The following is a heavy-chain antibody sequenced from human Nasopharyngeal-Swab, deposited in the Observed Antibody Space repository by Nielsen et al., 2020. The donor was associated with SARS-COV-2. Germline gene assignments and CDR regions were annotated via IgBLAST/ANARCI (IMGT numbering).Heavy chain of an antibody. Sequence: GESLKISCKASGYFFNTYWIGWVRQMPGKGLEWMGIIFPDDSDTRYSPSFQGQVTISADKSISTAYLQWSSLKASDTAMYYCARKSSSVGTWFDPWGQGTLVTVSS. J-gene: IGHJ5*02. CDR1: GYFFNTYW. CDR3: ARKSSSVGTWFDP. D-gene: IGHD6-6*01. V-gene: IGHV5-51*01. CDR2: IFPDDSDT.